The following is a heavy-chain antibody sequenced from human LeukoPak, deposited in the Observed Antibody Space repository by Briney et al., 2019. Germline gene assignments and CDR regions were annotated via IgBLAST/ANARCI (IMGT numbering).Heavy chain of an antibody. CDR2: INPNSGGT. CDR1: GYTFTGYY. V-gene: IGHV1-2*02. Sequence: ASVKVSCKASGYTFTGYYMHWVRQAPGQGLEWMGWINPNSGGTNDAQKFQRRVTMTRDTSISTAYMELSRLRSDDSAVAYCARGSGYSGYEDWAGYWGQGTLVTVSS. D-gene: IGHD5-12*01. CDR3: ARGSGYSGYEDWAGY. J-gene: IGHJ4*02.